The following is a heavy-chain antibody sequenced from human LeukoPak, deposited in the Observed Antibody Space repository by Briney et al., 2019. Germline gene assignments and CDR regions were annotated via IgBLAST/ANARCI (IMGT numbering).Heavy chain of an antibody. J-gene: IGHJ6*02. D-gene: IGHD3-3*01. CDR3: AKEFTIFGARGMDV. CDR2: ISSSSSTI. CDR1: GFTFSSYS. V-gene: IGHV3-48*02. Sequence: GGSLRLSCAASGFTFSSYSMNWVRQAPGKGLEWVSYISSSSSTIYYADSVKGRFTISRDNAKNSLYLQMNSLRDEDTAVYYCAKEFTIFGARGMDVWGQGTTVTVSS.